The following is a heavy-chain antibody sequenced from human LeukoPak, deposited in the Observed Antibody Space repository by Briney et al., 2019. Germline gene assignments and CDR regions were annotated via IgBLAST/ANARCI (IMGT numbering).Heavy chain of an antibody. D-gene: IGHD3-16*02. V-gene: IGHV4-61*02. CDR3: ARVGELSWFDP. CDR2: IYTSGST. J-gene: IGHJ5*02. Sequence: SETLSLTCTVSGGSISSGSYYWSWIRQPAGKGLEWIGRIYTSGSTNYNPSLKSRVTISVDTSRNQFSLKLSSVTAADTAVYYCARVGELSWFDPWGQGTLVTVSS. CDR1: GGSISSGSYY.